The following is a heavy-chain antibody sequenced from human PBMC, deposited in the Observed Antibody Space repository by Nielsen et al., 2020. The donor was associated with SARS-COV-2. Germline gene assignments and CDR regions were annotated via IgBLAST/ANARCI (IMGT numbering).Heavy chain of an antibody. CDR2: ISSSSTI. Sequence: GESLKISCAASGFTFSSYSMNWVRQAPGKGLEWVSYISSSSTIYYADSVKGRFTISRDNAKNSLYLQMNSLRDEDTAVYYCASSRGRQSAFDIWGQGTMVTVSS. J-gene: IGHJ3*02. CDR3: ASSRGRQSAFDI. D-gene: IGHD4-11*01. V-gene: IGHV3-48*02. CDR1: GFTFSSYS.